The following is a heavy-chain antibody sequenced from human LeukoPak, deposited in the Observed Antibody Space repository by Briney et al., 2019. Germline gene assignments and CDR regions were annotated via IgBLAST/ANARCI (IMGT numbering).Heavy chain of an antibody. CDR1: GFTFSSYG. CDR2: ISYDGSNK. J-gene: IGHJ4*02. Sequence: QPGRSLRLSCAASGFTFSSYGMHWVRQAPGKGLEWVAVISYDGSNKYYADSVKGRFTISRDNSENTLYLQMNSLRAEDTAVYYCAKAGDYGVSLDYWGQGTLVTVSS. D-gene: IGHD4-17*01. CDR3: AKAGDYGVSLDY. V-gene: IGHV3-30*18.